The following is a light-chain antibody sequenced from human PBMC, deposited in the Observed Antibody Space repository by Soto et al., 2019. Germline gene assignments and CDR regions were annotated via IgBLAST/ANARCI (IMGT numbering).Light chain of an antibody. CDR2: SAS. V-gene: IGKV3-15*01. Sequence: EIVMTQSPATLSVSPGERATLSCRASQSVSSKLAWYQQKPGQAPRLLIYSASTRATDIPARFSGSGCGTEFPLTIISLQSEDFAVYYCQQYNNCPITFGQGTRLEIK. CDR1: QSVSSK. CDR3: QQYNNCPIT. J-gene: IGKJ5*01.